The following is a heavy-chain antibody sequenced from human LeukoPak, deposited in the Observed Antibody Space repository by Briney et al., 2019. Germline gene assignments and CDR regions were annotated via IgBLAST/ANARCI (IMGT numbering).Heavy chain of an antibody. CDR2: ISSSSTYI. CDR1: GFTFSSYS. J-gene: IGHJ6*02. V-gene: IGHV3-21*01. CDR3: ARVDIEPAAMYYYYYGMDV. D-gene: IGHD2-2*01. Sequence: GGSLRLSCAASGFTFSSYSMNWVRQAPGKGLEWFSSISSSSTYIYYADSVRGRFTISRDNANNSLFLQMNSLRAEDTAVYFCARVDIEPAAMYYYYYGMDVWGQGTTVTVSS.